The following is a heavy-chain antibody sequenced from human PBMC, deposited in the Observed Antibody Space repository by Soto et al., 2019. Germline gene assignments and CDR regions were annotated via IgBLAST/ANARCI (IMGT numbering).Heavy chain of an antibody. J-gene: IGHJ3*02. V-gene: IGHV3-23*01. CDR1: GFTFSSYA. CDR3: AKDRPYYYDSSGDDAFDI. CDR2: ISGSGGST. D-gene: IGHD3-22*01. Sequence: GGSLRLSCAASGFTFSSYAMSWVRQAPGKGLEWVSAISGSGGSTYYADSVKGRLTISRDNSKNTLYLQMNSLRAEDTAVYYCAKDRPYYYDSSGDDAFDIWGQGTMVTVSS.